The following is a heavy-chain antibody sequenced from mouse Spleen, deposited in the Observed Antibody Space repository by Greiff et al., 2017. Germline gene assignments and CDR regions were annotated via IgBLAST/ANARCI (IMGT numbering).Heavy chain of an antibody. CDR2: ISSGSSTI. J-gene: IGHJ3*01. CDR1: GFTFSDYG. V-gene: IGHV5-17*01. Sequence: EVMLVESGGGLVKPGGSLKLSCAASGFTFSDYGMHWVRQAPEKGLEWVAYISSGSSTIYYADTVKGRFTISRDNAKNTLFLQMTSLRSEDTAMYYCAKSLYGNPFAYWGQGTLVTVSA. D-gene: IGHD2-1*01. CDR3: AKSLYGNPFAY.